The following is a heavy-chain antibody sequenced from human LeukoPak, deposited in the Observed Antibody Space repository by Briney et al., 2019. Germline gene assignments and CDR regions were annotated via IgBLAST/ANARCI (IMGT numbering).Heavy chain of an antibody. Sequence: PSETLSLTCTVSGGSISSYYWSWTRQPPGKGLEWIGDIYYSGSTNYNPSLKSRVTISVDTSKNQFSLKLSSVTAADTAVYYCATTRYNWNDLYFDYWGQGTLVTVSS. D-gene: IGHD1-1*01. CDR2: IYYSGST. CDR3: ATTRYNWNDLYFDY. V-gene: IGHV4-59*08. J-gene: IGHJ4*02. CDR1: GGSISSYY.